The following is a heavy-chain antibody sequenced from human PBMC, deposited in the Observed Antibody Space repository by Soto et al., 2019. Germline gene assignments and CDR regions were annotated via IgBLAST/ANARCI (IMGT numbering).Heavy chain of an antibody. CDR2: IDYSGST. CDR1: GGSVSSGYYY. D-gene: IGHD4-4*01. Sequence: QVQLQESGPGLMKPSETLSLTCTVSGGSVSSGYYYWSWIRQPPGKVLEWIGYIDYSGSTTYNPSLKSRVTISVDTSRNQFSLKLSSVTAADTAVYYCARVVQKHGGILSNYYYGMDVWRQGTTVTVSS. J-gene: IGHJ6*02. V-gene: IGHV4-61*01. CDR3: ARVVQKHGGILSNYYYGMDV.